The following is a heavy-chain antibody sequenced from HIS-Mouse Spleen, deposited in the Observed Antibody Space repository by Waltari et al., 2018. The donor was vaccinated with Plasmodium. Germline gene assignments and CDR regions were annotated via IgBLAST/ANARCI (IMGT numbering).Heavy chain of an antibody. V-gene: IGHV3-7*01. D-gene: IGHD6-13*01. J-gene: IGHJ2*01. CDR1: GSPFSSYW. Sequence: EVQLVESGGGLVHPGGSLRLPCAATGSPFSSYWMSWVRQAPGKGLEWVANIKQDGSEKYYVDSVKGRFTISRDNAKNSLYLQMNSLRAEDTAVYYCASSWYWYFDLWGRGTLVTVSS. CDR2: IKQDGSEK. CDR3: ASSWYWYFDL.